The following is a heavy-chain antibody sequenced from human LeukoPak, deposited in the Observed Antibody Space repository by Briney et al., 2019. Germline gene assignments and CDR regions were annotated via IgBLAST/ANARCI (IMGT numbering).Heavy chain of an antibody. CDR3: AKGTYSGYDYGPNYFDY. V-gene: IGHV3-NL1*01. D-gene: IGHD5-12*01. CDR1: GFIFSSYS. J-gene: IGHJ4*02. Sequence: PGGSLRLSCAASGFIFSSYSMNWVRQAPGMGLEWVSVIYSGGSTYYADSVKGRFTISRDNAKNSLYLQMNSLRAEDTAVYYCAKGTYSGYDYGPNYFDYWGQGTLVTVSS. CDR2: IYSGGST.